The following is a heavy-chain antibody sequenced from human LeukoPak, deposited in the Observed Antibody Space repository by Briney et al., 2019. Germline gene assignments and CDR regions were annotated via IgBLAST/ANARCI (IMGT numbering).Heavy chain of an antibody. V-gene: IGHV4-39*01. Sequence: PSETLSLTCTVSGGSISSSSYYWGWIRQPPGKGLEWIGSIYYSGSAYYNPSLKSRVTISVDTSKNQFSLKLSSVTAADTAVYYCAIPTRGSSGSYYFDYWGQGTLVTVSS. J-gene: IGHJ4*02. D-gene: IGHD1-26*01. CDR1: GGSISSSSYY. CDR3: AIPTRGSSGSYYFDY. CDR2: IYYSGSA.